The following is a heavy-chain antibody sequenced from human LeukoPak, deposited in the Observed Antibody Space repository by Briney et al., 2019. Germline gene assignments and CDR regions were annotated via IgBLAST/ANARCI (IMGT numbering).Heavy chain of an antibody. J-gene: IGHJ4*02. CDR1: GYTFTSYG. V-gene: IGHV1-18*01. D-gene: IGHD3-22*01. CDR3: ARENHPRASYDSSGYYY. Sequence: ASVKVSCKASGYTFTSYGISRVRQAPGQGLEWMGWISAYNGNTNYAQKLQGRVTMTTDTSTSTAYMELRSLRSEDTAVYYCARENHPRASYDSSGYYYWGQGTLVTVSS. CDR2: ISAYNGNT.